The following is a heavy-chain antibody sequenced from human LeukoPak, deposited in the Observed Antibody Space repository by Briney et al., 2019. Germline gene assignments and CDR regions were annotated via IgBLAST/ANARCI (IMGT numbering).Heavy chain of an antibody. V-gene: IGHV5-51*01. J-gene: IGHJ4*02. Sequence: GEALKISCKGSGYSFTSYWIGLGRQMPGKGLEGRGNIYPGDSDTRYSPSFQGQVTISADKSISTAYLQWSSLKASDTAMYYCARHWGGYCSGTSCLSREWGQGTLVTVSS. CDR1: GYSFTSYW. D-gene: IGHD2-2*01. CDR3: ARHWGGYCSGTSCLSRE. CDR2: IYPGDSDT.